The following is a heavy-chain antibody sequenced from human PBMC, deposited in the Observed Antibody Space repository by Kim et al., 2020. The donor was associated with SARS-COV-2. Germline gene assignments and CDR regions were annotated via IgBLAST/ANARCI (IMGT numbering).Heavy chain of an antibody. CDR2: ISPNGGST. J-gene: IGHJ4*02. D-gene: IGHD6-19*01. V-gene: IGHV3-64D*09. CDR3: VPAPNIAVAIGY. Sequence: GGSLRLSCSASGFTFSSNAIYWVRQAPGKGLEYVSAISPNGGSTSYADSVKGRFTVSRDNSKNTLYLQMSSLRAEDTAVYYCVPAPNIAVAIGYWGQGTLVTVSS. CDR1: GFTFSSNA.